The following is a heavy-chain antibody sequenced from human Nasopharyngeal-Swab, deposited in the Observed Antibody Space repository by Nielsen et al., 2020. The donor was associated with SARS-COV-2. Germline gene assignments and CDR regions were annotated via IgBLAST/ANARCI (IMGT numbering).Heavy chain of an antibody. J-gene: IGHJ4*02. V-gene: IGHV3-15*01. Sequence: VRQVPGKGLEWVGRIKSKTDGGTTDYAAPVKGRFAISRDDSKNTLYLQMNSLKTEDTAVYYCTTDLMYCSSTSCYSFDYWGQGTLVTVSS. D-gene: IGHD2-2*01. CDR3: TTDLMYCSSTSCYSFDY. CDR2: IKSKTDGGTT.